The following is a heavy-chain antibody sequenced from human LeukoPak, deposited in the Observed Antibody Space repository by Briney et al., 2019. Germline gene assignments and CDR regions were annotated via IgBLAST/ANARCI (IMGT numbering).Heavy chain of an antibody. CDR2: INTNTGNP. CDR3: ARDGEYYYDSSGYAAGGY. D-gene: IGHD3-22*01. V-gene: IGHV7-4-1*02. Sequence: ASVKVSCKASGYTFTGYYIHWVRQAPGQGLEWMGWINTNTGNPTYAQGFTGRFVFSLDTSVSTAYLQISSLKAEDTAVYYCARDGEYYYDSSGYAAGGYWGQGTLVTVSS. J-gene: IGHJ4*02. CDR1: GYTFTGYY.